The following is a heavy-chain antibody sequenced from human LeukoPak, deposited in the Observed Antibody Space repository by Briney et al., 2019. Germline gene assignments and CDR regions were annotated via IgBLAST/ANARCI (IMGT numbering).Heavy chain of an antibody. V-gene: IGHV4-39*01. CDR1: DDSIISSSYY. CDR2: FHYTGNV. CDR3: ARALITGTTRRDWFDP. D-gene: IGHD1-7*01. Sequence: SETLSLTCTVSDDSIISSSYYWGWIRQPPGKGLEWIGSFHYTGNVYYNPSLKSRVTISVDTSKSQFSLQLNSVTPEDTAVYYCARALITGTTRRDWFDPWGQGTLVTVSS. J-gene: IGHJ5*02.